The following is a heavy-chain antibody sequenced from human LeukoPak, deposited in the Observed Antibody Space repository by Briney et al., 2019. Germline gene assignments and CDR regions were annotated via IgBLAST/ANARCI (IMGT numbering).Heavy chain of an antibody. J-gene: IGHJ4*02. V-gene: IGHV3-7*01. Sequence: WASLRLSCAASGFTFSGYSMNWVRQAPGKGLEWVANIKTDGSLTYYVDSVKGRFTISRDNAKNSLYLQMNSLRAEDTAVYYCARDLNWETYWGQGTLVSVSS. CDR2: IKTDGSLT. D-gene: IGHD7-27*01. CDR3: ARDLNWETY. CDR1: GFTFSGYS.